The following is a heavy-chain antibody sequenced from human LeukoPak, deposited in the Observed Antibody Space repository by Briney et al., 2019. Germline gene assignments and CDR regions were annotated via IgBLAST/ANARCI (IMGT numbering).Heavy chain of an antibody. CDR3: ARMGDYYYYYGMDV. CDR2: IYSGGST. Sequence: GASLRLSCAASGFTFSSYAMSWVRQAPGKGLEWVSVIYSGGSTYYADSVKGRFTISRDNSKNTLYLQMNSLRAEDTAVYYCARMGDYYYYYGMDVWGQGTTVTVSS. J-gene: IGHJ6*02. D-gene: IGHD3-16*01. CDR1: GFTFSSYA. V-gene: IGHV3-53*01.